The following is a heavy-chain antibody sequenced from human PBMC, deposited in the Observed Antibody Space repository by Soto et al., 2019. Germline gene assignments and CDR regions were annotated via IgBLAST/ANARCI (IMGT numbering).Heavy chain of an antibody. CDR2: ISGSGETT. CDR3: AKVKTWTCLDF. Sequence: PGGSLRLSCAASGFTFTNYAMTWVRQAPGRGLEWVSSISGSGETTYYADSVKGRFTISRDNSKNTLYLQMSSLRAEDTAVYYCAKVKTWTCLDFWGQGTLVTVSS. CDR1: GFTFTNYA. V-gene: IGHV3-23*01. J-gene: IGHJ4*02. D-gene: IGHD5-12*01.